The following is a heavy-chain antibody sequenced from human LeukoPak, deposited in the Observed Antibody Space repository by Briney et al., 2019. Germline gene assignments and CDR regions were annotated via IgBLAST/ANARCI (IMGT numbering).Heavy chain of an antibody. CDR3: VLGYCSGGSCPGLDP. V-gene: IGHV1-8*01. Sequence: ASVKVSCKASGYTFTSYDINWVRQATGQGLEWMGWMNPNSGNTGYAQKFQGRVTMTRNTSISTAYMELSSLRSEDPAVYYCVLGYCSGGSCPGLDPWGQGTLVTVSS. CDR2: MNPNSGNT. D-gene: IGHD2-15*01. CDR1: GYTFTSYD. J-gene: IGHJ5*02.